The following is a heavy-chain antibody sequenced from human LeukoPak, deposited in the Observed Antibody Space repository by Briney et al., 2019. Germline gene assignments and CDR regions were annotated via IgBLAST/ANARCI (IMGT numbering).Heavy chain of an antibody. V-gene: IGHV3-23*01. CDR3: AKDWIQFNRVFDCFDS. J-gene: IGHJ4*02. D-gene: IGHD5-18*01. Sequence: PGGSLRLSCATSGFPFETNAMSWVRQAPGKGLEWVATIGNTETFYVDCVTGRFTISRDNSKNTVNLQMNRLRVEDTAIYYCAKDWIQFNRVFDCFDSWGQGTLVTVSS. CDR1: GFPFETNA. CDR2: IGNTET.